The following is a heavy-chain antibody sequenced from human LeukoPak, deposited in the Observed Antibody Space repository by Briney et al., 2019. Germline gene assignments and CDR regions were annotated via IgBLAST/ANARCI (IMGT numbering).Heavy chain of an antibody. V-gene: IGHV3-23*01. D-gene: IGHD3-22*01. Sequence: GGSLRLSCAASGFTFSSYGMSWVRQAPGKGLEWVSAISGSGGSTYYADSVKGRFTISRDNSKNTLYLQMNSLRAEDTAVYYCAKDPRLTYYYDSSGYFFGYWGQGTLVTVSS. CDR3: AKDPRLTYYYDSSGYFFGY. J-gene: IGHJ4*02. CDR1: GFTFSSYG. CDR2: ISGSGGST.